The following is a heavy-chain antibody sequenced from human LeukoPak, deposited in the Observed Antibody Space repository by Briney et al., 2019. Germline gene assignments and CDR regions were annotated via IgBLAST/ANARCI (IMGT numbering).Heavy chain of an antibody. Sequence: SETLSLTCAVYGESFSGYSWSWIRQPPGKGLEWIGYIHHSGSTYYNPSLKSRVTISVDRSKNQFSLKVTSVTAADTAVYYCARDQSHHYDSSGYYWFDPWGQGTLVTVSS. CDR2: IHHSGST. D-gene: IGHD3-22*01. V-gene: IGHV4-34*01. J-gene: IGHJ5*02. CDR3: ARDQSHHYDSSGYYWFDP. CDR1: GESFSGYS.